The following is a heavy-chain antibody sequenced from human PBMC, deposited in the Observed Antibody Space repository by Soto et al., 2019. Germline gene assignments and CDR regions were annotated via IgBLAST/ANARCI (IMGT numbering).Heavy chain of an antibody. CDR3: ARPYYYGWGNYYGMDV. CDR1: GGSISSSSYY. CDR2: IYYRGST. D-gene: IGHD3-10*01. J-gene: IGHJ6*02. Sequence: QLQLQESGPGLVKPSETLSLTCTVSGGSISSSSYYWGWIRQPPGKGLEWIGSIYYRGSTYYNPSRKSRVTISVDTSKNQFSLKLSSVTAADTAVYYCARPYYYGWGNYYGMDVWGQGTTVTVSS. V-gene: IGHV4-39*01.